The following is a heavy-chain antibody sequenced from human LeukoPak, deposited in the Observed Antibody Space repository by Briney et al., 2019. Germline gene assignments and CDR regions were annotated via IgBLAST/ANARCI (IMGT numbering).Heavy chain of an antibody. V-gene: IGHV4-39*01. CDR3: ARGWTLKTPLGRVAGTSSRRGRYFDY. D-gene: IGHD6-19*01. Sequence: SETLSLTCTVSGGSISSSSDYWGWIRQAPGKGLEWIGSIYYHENTYYNSSLKSRVTISVDTSKNQFSLKLTSVTAADTAMYYCARGWTLKTPLGRVAGTSSRRGRYFDYWGQGNLVTVSS. CDR2: IYYHENT. CDR1: GGSISSSSDY. J-gene: IGHJ4*01.